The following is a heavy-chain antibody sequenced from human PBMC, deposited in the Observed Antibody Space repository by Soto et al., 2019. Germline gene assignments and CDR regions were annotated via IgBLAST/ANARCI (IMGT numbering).Heavy chain of an antibody. CDR3: AKQSPQIAAVGATEN. J-gene: IGHJ1*01. CDR2: ISGSGGST. Sequence: TASGFTFSSYAMSWVRQAPGKGLEWVSAISGSGGSTYYADSVKGRFTISRDNSKNTLYLQMNSLRAEDTAVYYCAKQSPQIAAVGATENWGQGTLVTVSS. V-gene: IGHV3-23*01. CDR1: GFTFSSYA. D-gene: IGHD6-13*01.